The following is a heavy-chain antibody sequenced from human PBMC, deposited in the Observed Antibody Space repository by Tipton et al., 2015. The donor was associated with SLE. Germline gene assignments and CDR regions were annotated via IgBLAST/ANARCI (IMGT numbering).Heavy chain of an antibody. CDR2: IYPGDSDT. V-gene: IGHV5-51*03. J-gene: IGHJ3*02. D-gene: IGHD5-18*01. CDR3: ARTGTAMVTAFDI. Sequence: QLVQSGAEMKKPGESLKISCKTSGYSFNSYWVGWVRQMPGKGLEWMGIIYPGDSDTRYSPSFQGQVTISADKSISTAYLQWSSLKASDTAMYYCARTGTAMVTAFDIWGQGTMLTVSS. CDR1: GYSFNSYW.